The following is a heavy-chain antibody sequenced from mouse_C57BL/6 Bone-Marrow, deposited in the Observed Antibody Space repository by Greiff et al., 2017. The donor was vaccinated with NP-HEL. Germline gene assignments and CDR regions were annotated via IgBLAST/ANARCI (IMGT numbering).Heavy chain of an antibody. J-gene: IGHJ1*03. CDR3: ARRPLWDFEV. V-gene: IGHV1-69*01. CDR2: IDPSDSYT. CDR1: GYTFTSYW. Sequence: QVQLQQPGAELVMPGASVKLSCKASGYTFTSYWMHWVKQRPGQGLEWIGEIDPSDSYTNYNQKFKGKSTLTVDKSSSTAYMQLSSLTSEDSAVYYCARRPLWDFEVWGTGTTVTVA.